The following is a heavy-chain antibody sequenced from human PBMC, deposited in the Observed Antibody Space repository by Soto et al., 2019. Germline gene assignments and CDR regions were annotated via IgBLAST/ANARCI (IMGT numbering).Heavy chain of an antibody. V-gene: IGHV4-30-4*01. CDR2: IYYSGST. Sequence: QVQLQESGPGLVKPSQTLSLTCTVSGGSISSGDYYWSWIRQPPGKGLEWIGYIYYSGSTYYNPSLKSRVTISVDTSKNQFSLKLSSVTAADTAVYYCAREANYGSGYYYYGMDVWSQGTTVTVSS. J-gene: IGHJ6*02. CDR1: GGSISSGDYY. D-gene: IGHD3-10*01. CDR3: AREANYGSGYYYYGMDV.